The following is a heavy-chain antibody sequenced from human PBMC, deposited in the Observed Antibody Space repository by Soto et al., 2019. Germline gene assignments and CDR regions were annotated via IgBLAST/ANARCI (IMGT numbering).Heavy chain of an antibody. CDR3: ARGRYGDY. J-gene: IGHJ4*02. Sequence: QVHLVQSGAEVKKPGASVKVSCKGSGYTFTSYGITWVRQAPGQGLEGMGWISAHNGNTDYAQKLQGRVTVTRDTSASTAYMELRSLGSDDTSGYYCARGRYGDYGGQGAVVTVSS. CDR1: GYTFTSYG. V-gene: IGHV1-18*01. D-gene: IGHD1-1*01. CDR2: ISAHNGNT.